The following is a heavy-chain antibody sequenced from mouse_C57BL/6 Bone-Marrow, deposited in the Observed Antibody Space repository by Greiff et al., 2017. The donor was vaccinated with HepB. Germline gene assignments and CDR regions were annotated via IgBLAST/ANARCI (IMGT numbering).Heavy chain of an antibody. CDR3: ARERGLRGYFDY. CDR1: GYTFTSYW. J-gene: IGHJ2*01. CDR2: IHPNSGST. D-gene: IGHD2-2*01. Sequence: QVQLQQPGAELVKPGASVKLSCKASGYTFTSYWMHWVKQRPGQGLEWIGMIHPNSGSTNYNEKFKSKATLTVDKSSSTAYMQLSSLTSEDSAVYYCARERGLRGYFDYGGQGTTLTVSS. V-gene: IGHV1-64*01.